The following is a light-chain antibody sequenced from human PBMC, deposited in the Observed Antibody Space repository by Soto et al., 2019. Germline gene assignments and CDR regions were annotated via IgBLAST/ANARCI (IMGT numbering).Light chain of an antibody. V-gene: IGLV1-51*02. CDR3: GTWNSSLSAYV. Sequence: VLTQPPSVSAAPGQKVTISCSGSSSNIGNNYVSWYQQLPGTAPKLLIYENNKRPSGIPDRFSGSKSGTSATLGITGLQTGDEADYYCGTWNSSLSAYVFRTGTKVPVL. CDR2: ENN. CDR1: SSNIGNNY. J-gene: IGLJ1*01.